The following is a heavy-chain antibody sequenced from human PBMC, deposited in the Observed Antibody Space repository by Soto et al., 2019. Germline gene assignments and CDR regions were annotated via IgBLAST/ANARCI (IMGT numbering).Heavy chain of an antibody. J-gene: IGHJ3*02. CDR3: ARDEGLGYNWNDGSYAFDI. CDR2: ISSSGSTI. CDR1: GFTFSDYY. V-gene: IGHV3-11*01. D-gene: IGHD1-1*01. Sequence: QVQLVESGGGLGKPGGSLRLSCAASGFTFSDYYMSWIRQAPGKGLEWVSYISSSGSTIYYADSVKGRFTISRDNAKNSLYLQMNSLRAEDTAVYYCARDEGLGYNWNDGSYAFDIWGQGTMVTVSS.